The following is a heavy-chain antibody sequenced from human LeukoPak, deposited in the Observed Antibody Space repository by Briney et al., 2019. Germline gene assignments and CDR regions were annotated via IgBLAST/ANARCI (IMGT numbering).Heavy chain of an antibody. CDR2: IIPILGIA. V-gene: IGHV1-69*04. CDR1: GGTFSSYA. J-gene: IGHJ6*03. Sequence: SVKVSCKASGGTFSSYAISWVRQAPGQGLEWMGRIIPILGIANYAQKFQGRVTITADKSTSTAYMELSSLRSEDTAVYYCASPNCSSTSCYNYYYYYYMDVWGKGTTVTVSS. D-gene: IGHD2-2*02. CDR3: ASPNCSSTSCYNYYYYYYMDV.